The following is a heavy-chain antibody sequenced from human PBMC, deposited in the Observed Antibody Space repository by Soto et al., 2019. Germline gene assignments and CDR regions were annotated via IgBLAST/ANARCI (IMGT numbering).Heavy chain of an antibody. CDR2: ISSSSSTI. Sequence: PGGSLRLSCAASGFTFSSYSMNWVRQAPGKGLEWVSYISSSSSTIYYADSVKGRSTISRDNAKNSLYLQMNSLRDEDTAVYYCARVSGFYYYYYGMDVWGQGTTVTVSS. CDR3: ARVSGFYYYYYGMDV. J-gene: IGHJ6*02. V-gene: IGHV3-48*02. D-gene: IGHD3-10*01. CDR1: GFTFSSYS.